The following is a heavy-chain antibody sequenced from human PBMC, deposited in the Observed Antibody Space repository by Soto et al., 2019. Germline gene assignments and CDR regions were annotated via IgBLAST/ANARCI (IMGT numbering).Heavy chain of an antibody. V-gene: IGHV1-69*01. CDR2: IIPVFGTR. J-gene: IGHJ3*02. CDR1: GGTFNRDA. CDR3: ARSRATPVALDI. Sequence: QVQLVQSGAEVKKPGSSVRVACKASGGTFNRDALNCVRLAPGQGLEWMGRIIPVFGTRHYAQKFQDRFTITADESTSTAYMELSSLRFDDTAVYYGARSRATPVALDIWGRGTTVTVSS.